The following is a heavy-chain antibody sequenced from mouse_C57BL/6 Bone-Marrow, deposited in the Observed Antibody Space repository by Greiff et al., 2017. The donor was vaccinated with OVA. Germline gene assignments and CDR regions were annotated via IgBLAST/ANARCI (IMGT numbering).Heavy chain of an antibody. V-gene: IGHV1-81*01. CDR3: DGNYDDY. CDR2: IYPRSGNT. J-gene: IGHJ2*01. Sequence: QVQLQQSGAELARPGASVKLSCKASGYTFTSYGISWVKQRTGQGLEWIGAIYPRSGNTYYNEKFKGKATLTADKSSSTAYLELRSLTSEDSAVYFCDGNYDDYWGQGTTLTVSS. CDR1: GYTFTSYG. D-gene: IGHD2-1*01.